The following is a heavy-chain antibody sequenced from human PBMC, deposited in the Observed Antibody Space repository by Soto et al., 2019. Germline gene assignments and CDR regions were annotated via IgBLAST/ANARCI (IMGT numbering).Heavy chain of an antibody. J-gene: IGHJ6*02. D-gene: IGHD5-18*01. V-gene: IGHV4-4*07. CDR3: ACGYSYGYFRYYYYGMDV. CDR2: IYTSGST. Sequence: SETLSLTCTVSGGSISSYYWSWIRQPAGKGLEWIGRIYTSGSTNYNPSLKSRVTMSVDTSKNQFSLKLSSVTAADTAVYYCACGYSYGYFRYYYYGMDVWGQGTTVTVS. CDR1: GGSISSYY.